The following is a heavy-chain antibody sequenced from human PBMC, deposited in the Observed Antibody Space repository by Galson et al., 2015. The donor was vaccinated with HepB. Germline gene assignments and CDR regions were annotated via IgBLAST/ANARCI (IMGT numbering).Heavy chain of an antibody. CDR2: IDPSDSYT. CDR3: ASYGSGPSYYYYGMDV. J-gene: IGHJ6*02. Sequence: QSGAEVKKPGESLRISCKGSGYSFTSYWISWVRQMPGKGLEWMGRIDPSDSYTNYSPSFQSHVTISADKSISTAYLQWSSLKASDTAMYYCASYGSGPSYYYYGMDVWGQGTTVTVSS. CDR1: GYSFTSYW. V-gene: IGHV5-10-1*01. D-gene: IGHD3-10*01.